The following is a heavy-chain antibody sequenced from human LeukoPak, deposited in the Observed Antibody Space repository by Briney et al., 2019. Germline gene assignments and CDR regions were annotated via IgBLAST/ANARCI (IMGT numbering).Heavy chain of an antibody. Sequence: SETLSLTCAVSGGSISSGGYSWSWIRQPPGKGLEWIGYIYHSGSTYYNPSLKSRVTISVDRSKNQFSLKLSSVTAADTAVYYSARGTTVTTGGAFDIWGQGTMVTVSS. J-gene: IGHJ3*02. CDR2: IYHSGST. CDR1: GGSISSGGYS. V-gene: IGHV4-30-2*01. CDR3: ARGTTVTTGGAFDI. D-gene: IGHD4-17*01.